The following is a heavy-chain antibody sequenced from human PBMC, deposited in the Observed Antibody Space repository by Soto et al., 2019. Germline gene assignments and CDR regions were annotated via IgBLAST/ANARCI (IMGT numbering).Heavy chain of an antibody. CDR3: TTHEEGAPWAGGFDS. D-gene: IGHD1-26*01. CDR2: IRPGGDST. Sequence: SVASLRLSCSSSGFRFRTRAMSWFRQAPGKGLEWVASIRPGGDSTYYADSVKGRFAVSRDNSNVTLYLQMDSLRVEDTAIYYCTTHEEGAPWAGGFDSWGQGTLVTVSS. V-gene: IGHV3-23*01. J-gene: IGHJ5*01. CDR1: GFRFRTRA.